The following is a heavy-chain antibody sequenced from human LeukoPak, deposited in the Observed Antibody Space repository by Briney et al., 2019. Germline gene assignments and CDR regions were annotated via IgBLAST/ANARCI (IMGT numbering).Heavy chain of an antibody. D-gene: IGHD2-21*01. CDR1: GGSISSYY. J-gene: IGHJ4*02. CDR2: IYHSGST. CDR3: ARYGGGGGYFDY. Sequence: SETLSLTCTVSGGSISSYYWSWIRQPPGKGLEWIGYIYHSGSTNYNPSLKSRVTISVDTSKNQFSLKLSSVTAADTAVYYCARYGGGGGYFDYWGQGTLVTVSS. V-gene: IGHV4-59*01.